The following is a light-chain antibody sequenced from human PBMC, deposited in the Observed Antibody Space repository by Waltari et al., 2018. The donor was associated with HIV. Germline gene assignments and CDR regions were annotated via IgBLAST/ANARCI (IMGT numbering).Light chain of an antibody. CDR3: CSYTSGSTHV. V-gene: IGLV2-14*03. Sequence: QSALTQPASLSGSPGQSITIPCSGFRRDIGDYNYVSWYQQNQGKVPKLIIYDVKYRPSGVSNRFSGSKSNSAAFLNISGLQTEDEAVYHCCSYTSGSTHVFGTGTEVTVL. CDR1: RRDIGDYNY. CDR2: DVK. J-gene: IGLJ1*01.